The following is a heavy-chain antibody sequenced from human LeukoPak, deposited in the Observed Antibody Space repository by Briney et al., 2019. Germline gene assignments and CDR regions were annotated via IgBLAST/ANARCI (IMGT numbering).Heavy chain of an antibody. CDR2: ISGSGGST. J-gene: IGHJ5*02. D-gene: IGHD4-23*01. V-gene: IGHV3-23*01. CDR3: ALEVDYGGNPDWFDP. CDR1: GFTFSSYA. Sequence: PGGSLRLSCAASGFTFSSYAMSWVRQAPGKGLEWVSAISGSGGSTYYADSVKGRFTISRDNSKNTLYLQMNSLRSEDTAVYYCALEVDYGGNPDWFDPWGQGTLVTVSS.